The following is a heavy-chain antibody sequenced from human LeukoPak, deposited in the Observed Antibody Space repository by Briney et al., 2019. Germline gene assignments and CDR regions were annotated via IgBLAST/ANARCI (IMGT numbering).Heavy chain of an antibody. J-gene: IGHJ4*02. CDR1: GFTFSTYP. V-gene: IGHV3-23*01. D-gene: IGHD2-8*01. Sequence: TGGSLRLSCAASGFTFSTYPMSWVRQAPGKGLEWVSAISASGGGTYSPESVKGRSTISRDNSRSTVFLTMSRLRAEDAAVYYCAKAPYCPNDVCRYFDYWGQGILVTVSS. CDR2: ISASGGGT. CDR3: AKAPYCPNDVCRYFDY.